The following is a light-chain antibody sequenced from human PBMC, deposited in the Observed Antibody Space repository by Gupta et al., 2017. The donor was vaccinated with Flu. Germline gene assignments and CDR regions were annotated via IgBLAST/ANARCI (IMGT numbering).Light chain of an antibody. CDR3: HHYTHWPRT. V-gene: IGKV3-15*01. CDR1: QSVSNN. J-gene: IGKJ1*01. CDR2: GAS. Sequence: GERATLSCWASQSVSNNLAWYQQKPGQAPRLLIYGASTRATGIPARFSGSGSGTEFTLTIRSLQSEDFAVYYCHHYTHWPRTFGLGTKVEI.